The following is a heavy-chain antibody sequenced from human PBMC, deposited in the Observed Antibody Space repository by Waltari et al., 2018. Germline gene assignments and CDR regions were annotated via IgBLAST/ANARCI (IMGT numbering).Heavy chain of an antibody. J-gene: IGHJ5*01. CDR2: IHVSVTS. CDR3: ARDDFQSRFDS. D-gene: IGHD3-3*01. Sequence: QVQLLESGPGLVKPSETLSLTCTVSGASISNHYWNWIRQPAGKGLEWIGRIHVSVTSRYNPSLKSRVTMSLDTAKNQFSLNLSSVTAADTAMYYCARDDFQSRFDSWGPGTLVIVSP. CDR1: GASISNHY. V-gene: IGHV4-4*07.